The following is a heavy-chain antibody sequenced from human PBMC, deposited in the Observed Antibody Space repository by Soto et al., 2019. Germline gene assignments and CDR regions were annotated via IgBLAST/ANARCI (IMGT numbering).Heavy chain of an antibody. CDR2: ISSTTNYI. V-gene: IGHV3-21*06. CDR3: ARESEDLTSNFDY. CDR1: GFIFTMYS. J-gene: IGHJ4*02. Sequence: LRLSCAASGFIFTMYSMNWVRQAPGKGLEWVSSISSTTNYIYYGDSMKGRFTISRDNAKNSLYLEMNSLRAEDTAVYYCARESEDLTSNFDYWGQGTLVTVSS.